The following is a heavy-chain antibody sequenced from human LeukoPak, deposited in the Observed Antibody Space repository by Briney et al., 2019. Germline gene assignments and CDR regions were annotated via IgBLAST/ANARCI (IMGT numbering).Heavy chain of an antibody. V-gene: IGHV3-48*03. CDR3: ARRDLLTGTFDY. D-gene: IGHD1-20*01. Sequence: PGGSLRLSCAASGFTFSSYEMNWVRQAPGKGLEWVSYISSSGSTIYYADSVKGRFTISRDNAKNSLYLQMNSLRAEDTAVYYCARRDLLTGTFDYWGQGTLVTVSS. J-gene: IGHJ4*02. CDR2: ISSSGSTI. CDR1: GFTFSSYE.